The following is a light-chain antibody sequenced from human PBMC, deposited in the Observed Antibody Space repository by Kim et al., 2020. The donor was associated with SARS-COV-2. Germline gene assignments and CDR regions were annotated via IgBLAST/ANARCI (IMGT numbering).Light chain of an antibody. CDR2: GAS. J-gene: IGKJ4*01. CDR3: QQYNNWPLS. CDR1: QSVSSN. V-gene: IGKV3-15*01. Sequence: VRQGERATLSCRASQSVSSNLAWYQQKPGQAPRLLIYGASTRATGIPVRFSGSGSGTEFTLTISSLQSEDFAVYYCQQYNNWPLSFGGGTKVDIK.